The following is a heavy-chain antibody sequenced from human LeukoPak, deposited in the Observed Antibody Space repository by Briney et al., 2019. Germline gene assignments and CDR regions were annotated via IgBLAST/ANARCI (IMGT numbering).Heavy chain of an antibody. V-gene: IGHV3-7*03. CDR2: TNQDGSEK. Sequence: GGSLRLSCAASGFTFNSYWMSWVRQAPGKGLEWVANTNQDGSEKNYVDSVKGRFTISRDNSKNTLYLQMNSLRAEDTAVYYCAKVVSAYCGGDCYPGDAFDIWGQGTMVTVSS. J-gene: IGHJ3*02. CDR3: AKVVSAYCGGDCYPGDAFDI. CDR1: GFTFNSYW. D-gene: IGHD2-21*02.